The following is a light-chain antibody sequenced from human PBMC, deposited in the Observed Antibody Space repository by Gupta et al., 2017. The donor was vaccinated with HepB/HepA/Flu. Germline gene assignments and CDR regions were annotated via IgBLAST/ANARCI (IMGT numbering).Light chain of an antibody. CDR2: DAS. V-gene: IGKV3-11*01. CDR3: KQRSAWPIT. CDR1: LSITNF. J-gene: IGKJ5*01. Sequence: EIVLTQSPATLSLSPGERATLSCRASLSITNFLAWYQPNPGQAPRLFIYDASNGATGFPARFSGSGSGTDFTLTISSLEPEDFAIYYCKQRSAWPITFGQGTRLEIK.